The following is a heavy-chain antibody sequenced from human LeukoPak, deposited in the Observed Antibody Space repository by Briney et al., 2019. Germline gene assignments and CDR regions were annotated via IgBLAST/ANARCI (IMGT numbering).Heavy chain of an antibody. D-gene: IGHD6-13*01. CDR3: ARDHSSSWLHFDY. Sequence: ASVKVSCKASGYTFGDYYLHWVRQAPGQGLEWLGWINPNSGGTNYAQKFQGRVTMTRDTSISTAYMELSRLRSDDTAVYYCARDHSSSWLHFDYWGQGTLVTVSS. V-gene: IGHV1-2*02. CDR1: GYTFGDYY. J-gene: IGHJ4*02. CDR2: INPNSGGT.